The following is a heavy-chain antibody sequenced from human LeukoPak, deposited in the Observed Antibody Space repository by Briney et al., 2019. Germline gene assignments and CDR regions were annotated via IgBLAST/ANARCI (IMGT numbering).Heavy chain of an antibody. V-gene: IGHV3-33*01. J-gene: IGHJ4*02. CDR1: GFTFSSYG. D-gene: IGHD3-22*01. Sequence: GRSLRLSCAASGFTFSSYGIHWVRQAPGKGLEWVSVIWYDGRRKYYPDSVKGRFTISRDNSKNTVYLQMDSLRAEDTAVYYCARDVDSGGHYSKFDSWGQGTLVTVSS. CDR2: IWYDGRRK. CDR3: ARDVDSGGHYSKFDS.